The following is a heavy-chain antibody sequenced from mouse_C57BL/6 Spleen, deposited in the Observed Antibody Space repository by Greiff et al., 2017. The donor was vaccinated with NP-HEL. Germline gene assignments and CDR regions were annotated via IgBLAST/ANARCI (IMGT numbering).Heavy chain of an antibody. J-gene: IGHJ2*01. D-gene: IGHD1-1*01. Sequence: QVQLQQPGAELVMPGASVKLSCKASGYTFTSYWMHWVKQRPGQGLEWIGEIDPSDSYTNYNQKFKGKSTLTVDKSSSTAYMQLSSLTSEDSAVYYCARIGGGTNFDYWGQGTTLTVSS. CDR3: ARIGGGTNFDY. CDR2: IDPSDSYT. V-gene: IGHV1-69*01. CDR1: GYTFTSYW.